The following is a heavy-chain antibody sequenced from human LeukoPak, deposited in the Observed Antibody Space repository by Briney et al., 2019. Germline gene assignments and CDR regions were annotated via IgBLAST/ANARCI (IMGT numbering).Heavy chain of an antibody. V-gene: IGHV3-23*01. CDR2: ISGSGGST. D-gene: IGHD2-2*01. CDR3: AKDRHAPGRYCSSTTCFPFDS. J-gene: IGHJ5*01. Sequence: LTGGSLRLSCAASGFTFSSYAMSWVRQAPGKGLEWVSAISGSGGSTYYADSVKGRFTISRDNSKNTLYLQMNSLRAEDTAVYYCAKDRHAPGRYCSSTTCFPFDSWGQGTLVTVSS. CDR1: GFTFSSYA.